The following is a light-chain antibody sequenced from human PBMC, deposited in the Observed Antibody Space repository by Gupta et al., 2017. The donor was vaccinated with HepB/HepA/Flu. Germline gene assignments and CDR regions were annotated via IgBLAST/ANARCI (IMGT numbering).Light chain of an antibody. CDR2: DAS. Sequence: EIVLTQSPATLSLSPGERATLSCSASQSVSSYFAWYQQKPGQAPMLLIYDASNRATGIPARFSGSGCGADFTLTISSLEPEDFAVYYCQQRSNWQYTFGQGTKMEIK. J-gene: IGKJ2*01. CDR3: QQRSNWQYT. CDR1: QSVSSY. V-gene: IGKV3-11*01.